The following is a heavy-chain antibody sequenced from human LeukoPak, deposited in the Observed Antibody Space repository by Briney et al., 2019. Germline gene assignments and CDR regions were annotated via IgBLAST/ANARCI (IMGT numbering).Heavy chain of an antibody. V-gene: IGHV4-4*07. J-gene: IGHJ4*02. CDR3: ARVGSYSNYALDY. Sequence: SEPLSLTCTVSGGPISSYYWSWIRQPAGKGLEWIGRIYTSGSTNYNPSLKSRVTMSVDTSKNQFSLKLSSVTAADAAVYYCARVGSYSNYALDYWGQGTLVTVSS. D-gene: IGHD4-11*01. CDR2: IYTSGST. CDR1: GGPISSYY.